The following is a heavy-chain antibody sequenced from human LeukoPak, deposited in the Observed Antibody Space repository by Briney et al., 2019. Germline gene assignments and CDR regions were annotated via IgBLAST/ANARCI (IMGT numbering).Heavy chain of an antibody. Sequence: ASVKVSCKASGYTFTGYYMHWVRQAPGQGLEWMGWINPNSGGTNYAHKFQGRVTMTRDTSIGTAYMELSRLRSDDTAVYYCARFGVVVHPYYFDYWGQGTLVTVSS. CDR3: ARFGVVVHPYYFDY. V-gene: IGHV1-2*02. J-gene: IGHJ4*02. CDR2: INPNSGGT. D-gene: IGHD3-22*01. CDR1: GYTFTGYY.